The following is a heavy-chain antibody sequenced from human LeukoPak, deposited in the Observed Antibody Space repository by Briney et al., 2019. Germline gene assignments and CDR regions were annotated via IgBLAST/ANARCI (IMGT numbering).Heavy chain of an antibody. CDR3: ARGGARLYGMDV. V-gene: IGHV4-59*02. CDR2: IYYSGST. Sequence: PSETLSLTCTVSGGFVSSNYWSWIRQPPGKGLEWIGYIYYSGSTNYNPSLKSRVTVSEDTSKNQFSLKLTSVTAADTAVYYCARGGARLYGMDVWGQGTTVTVSS. J-gene: IGHJ6*02. D-gene: IGHD4/OR15-4a*01. CDR1: GGFVSSNY.